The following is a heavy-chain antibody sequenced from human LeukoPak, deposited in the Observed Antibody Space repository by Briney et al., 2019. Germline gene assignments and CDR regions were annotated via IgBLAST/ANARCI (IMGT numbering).Heavy chain of an antibody. D-gene: IGHD3-16*01. CDR2: IYHSGST. J-gene: IGHJ4*02. CDR3: ARLGRYDYFIDY. CDR1: GGSFSGYY. V-gene: IGHV4-34*01. Sequence: SETLSLICAVYGGSFSGYYWSWIRQPPGKGPEWIGEIYHSGSTNYNPSLKSRVTISVDTSKNQFSLKLTSVTAADTAVYYCARLGRYDYFIDYWGQGTLVTVSS.